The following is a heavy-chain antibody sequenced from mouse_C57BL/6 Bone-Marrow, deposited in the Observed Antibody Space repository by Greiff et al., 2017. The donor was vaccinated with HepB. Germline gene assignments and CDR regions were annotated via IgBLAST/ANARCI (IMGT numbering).Heavy chain of an antibody. CDR2: INPYNGGT. J-gene: IGHJ2*01. Sequence: DVQLQESGPVLVKPGASVKMSCKASGYTFTDYYMNWVKQSHGKSLEWIGVINPYNGGTSYNQKFKGKATLTVDKSSSTAYMELNSLTSEDSAVYYCARRFTTVGFDYWGQGTTLTVSS. D-gene: IGHD1-1*01. CDR3: ARRFTTVGFDY. CDR1: GYTFTDYY. V-gene: IGHV1-19*01.